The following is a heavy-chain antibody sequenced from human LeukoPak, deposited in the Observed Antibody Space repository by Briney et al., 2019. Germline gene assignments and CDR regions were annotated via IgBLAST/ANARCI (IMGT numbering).Heavy chain of an antibody. J-gene: IGHJ4*02. D-gene: IGHD1-14*01. CDR2: IHPDSSDK. CDR1: GFTFRHSW. V-gene: IGHV3-7*03. CDR3: SSLPRETAGDY. Sequence: GGSLRLSCAASGFTFRHSWLSWIRQAPGKGLEWVANIHPDSSDKFYVDSVEGRFTISRDNTKNSLYLQIDNARVEDTGLYYCSSLPRETAGDYWGQGVPGIVSS.